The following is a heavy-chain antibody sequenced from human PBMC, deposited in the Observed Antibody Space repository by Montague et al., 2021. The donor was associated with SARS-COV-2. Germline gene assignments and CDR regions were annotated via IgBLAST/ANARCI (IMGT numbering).Heavy chain of an antibody. CDR1: GDSISHSGYY. V-gene: IGHV4-39*07. CDR2: IYYSGST. CDR3: ARVRQWLVPFDY. J-gene: IGHJ4*02. D-gene: IGHD6-19*01. Sequence: SETLSLTCTVSGDSISHSGYYWGWIRQPPGKGLEWIGSIYYSGSTYYNPSLKSRVTISVDTSKNQVSLKLNSVTAADTAVYYCARVRQWLVPFDYWGQGTLVTVSS.